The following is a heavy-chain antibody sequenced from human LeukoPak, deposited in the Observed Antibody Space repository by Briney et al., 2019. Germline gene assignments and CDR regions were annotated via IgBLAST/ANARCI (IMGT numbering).Heavy chain of an antibody. CDR1: DGSIIAYY. V-gene: IGHV4-4*07. J-gene: IGHJ5*01. CDR3: AKLNPRRWFDS. Sequence: SETPSLTCTVSDGSIIAYYWSWIRQPAGKGLEYIGRIFPSGSTTYNPSLKSRVTMSVDTSKNQFSLKLTSVTAADTAVYYCAKLNPRRWFDSWGQGILVTVSS. D-gene: IGHD5-24*01. CDR2: IFPSGST.